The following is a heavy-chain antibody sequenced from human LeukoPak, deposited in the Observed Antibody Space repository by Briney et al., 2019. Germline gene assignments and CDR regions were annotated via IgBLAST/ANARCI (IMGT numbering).Heavy chain of an antibody. V-gene: IGHV3-21*01. D-gene: IGHD1-26*01. CDR1: GFTFSSYS. J-gene: IGHJ4*02. CDR2: ISSSSYI. Sequence: GGSLRLSCAASGFTFSSYSMNWVRQAPGKGLEWVSSISSSSYIYYADSVKGRFTISRDNAKNSLYLQMNSLRDEDTAVYYCARAGVGARFEDYWGQGTLVTVSS. CDR3: ARAGVGARFEDY.